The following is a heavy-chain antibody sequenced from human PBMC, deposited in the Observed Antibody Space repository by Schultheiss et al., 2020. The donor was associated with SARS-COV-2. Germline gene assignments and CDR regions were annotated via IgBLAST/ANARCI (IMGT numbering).Heavy chain of an antibody. CDR1: GDTFTNFD. CDR3: ARRDSSAWASWFDP. J-gene: IGHJ5*02. CDR2: MSANSATT. Sequence: GESLKISCKASGDTFTNFDINWVRQATGQGLEWMGWMSANSATTGSAQKFQGRVTLTSDSSISTAFMELSRLTSEDTAVYYCARRDSSAWASWFDPWGQGTLVTVSS. V-gene: IGHV1-8*01. D-gene: IGHD3-22*01.